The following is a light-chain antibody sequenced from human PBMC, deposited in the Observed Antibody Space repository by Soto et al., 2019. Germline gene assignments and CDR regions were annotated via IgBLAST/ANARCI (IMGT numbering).Light chain of an antibody. CDR3: QKYNSDSCT. CDR1: QGISDC. Sequence: DIQMTQSPSSLSPSVGDRVTITCRASQGISDCLAWYQQKPGKAPKLLIFDASSLQCGVPSRFSGSGSGTDFTLTISGLQPEDVATYYCQKYNSDSCTFGQGTKVEIK. CDR2: DAS. J-gene: IGKJ1*01. V-gene: IGKV1-5*01.